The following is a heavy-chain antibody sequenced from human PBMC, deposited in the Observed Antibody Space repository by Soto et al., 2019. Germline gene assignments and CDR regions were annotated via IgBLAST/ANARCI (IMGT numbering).Heavy chain of an antibody. CDR1: GFTFSGSA. CDR3: TRHVNGYFYGQFDD. D-gene: IGHD5-18*01. CDR2: IRTKTNGYAT. J-gene: IGHJ4*02. Sequence: GGSLRLSCAASGFTFSGSAMHWVRQPSGEGLEWVGRIRTKTNGYATAYAASVKGRFTISRDDSKNTAYLQMNSLKTEDTAVYYCTRHVNGYFYGQFDDWGQGARVTVSS. V-gene: IGHV3-73*01.